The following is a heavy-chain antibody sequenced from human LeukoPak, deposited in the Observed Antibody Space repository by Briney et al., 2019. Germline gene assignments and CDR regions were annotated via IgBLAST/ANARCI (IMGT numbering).Heavy chain of an antibody. CDR3: AREGRYYGMDV. J-gene: IGHJ6*02. CDR1: GGSVSSGSYY. Sequence: ETLSLTCTVSGGSVSSGSYYWSWIRQPPGKGLEWIGYIYYSGSTNYNPSLKSRVTISVDTSKNQFSLKLSSVTAADTAVYYCAREGRYYGMDVWGQGTTVTVSS. CDR2: IYYSGST. V-gene: IGHV4-61*01.